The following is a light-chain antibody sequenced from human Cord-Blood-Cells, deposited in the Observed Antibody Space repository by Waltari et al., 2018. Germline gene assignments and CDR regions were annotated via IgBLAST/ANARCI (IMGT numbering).Light chain of an antibody. CDR3: LLSYSGARV. J-gene: IGLJ3*02. CDR2: DTS. CDR1: TAPVTSAHS. Sequence: QAVVTQEPSLTVSPGGTVTLTCGPSTAPVTSAHSPYWFQQKPGQAPRTLIYDTSTKHPWTPARFSGSLLGGKAALTRSGAQPEDEAEYYCLLSYSGARVFGGGTKLTVL. V-gene: IGLV7-46*01.